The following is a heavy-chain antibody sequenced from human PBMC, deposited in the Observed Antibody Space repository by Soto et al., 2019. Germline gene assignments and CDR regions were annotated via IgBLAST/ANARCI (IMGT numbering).Heavy chain of an antibody. CDR1: GGSISSYY. J-gene: IGHJ5*02. Sequence: SETLSLTCTVSGGSISSYYWSWIRQPPGKGLEWIGYIYYSGSTNYNPSLKSRVTISVDTSKNQFSLKLSSVTAADTAVYYCARVPGFDTRDDSYYDFWSGYYNGWFDPWGQGTLVTVSS. D-gene: IGHD3-3*01. CDR2: IYYSGST. V-gene: IGHV4-59*01. CDR3: ARVPGFDTRDDSYYDFWSGYYNGWFDP.